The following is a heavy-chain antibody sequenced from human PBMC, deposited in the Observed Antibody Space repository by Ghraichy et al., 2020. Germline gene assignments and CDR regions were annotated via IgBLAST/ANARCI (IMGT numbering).Heavy chain of an antibody. CDR3: ARERPVAVEGTYYFDY. D-gene: IGHD6-19*01. Sequence: SETLSLTCTVSGGSISSSSYYWGWIRQPPGKGLEWIGSIYYSGSTYYNPSLKSRVTISVDTSKNQFSLKVSSVTAADTAVYYCARERPVAVEGTYYFDYWGQGTLVTVSS. J-gene: IGHJ4*02. CDR2: IYYSGST. V-gene: IGHV4-39*01. CDR1: GGSISSSSYY.